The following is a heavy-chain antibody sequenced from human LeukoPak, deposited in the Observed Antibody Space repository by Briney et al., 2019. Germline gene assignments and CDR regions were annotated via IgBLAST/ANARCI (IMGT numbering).Heavy chain of an antibody. CDR2: INHSGST. Sequence: PSETLSLTCTVSGGSISSGDYYWSWIRQPPGKGLEWIGEINHSGSTNYNPSLKSRVTISVDTSKNQFSLKLSSVTAADTAVYYCARAYSSGRNWFDPWGQGTLVTVSS. CDR1: GGSISSGDYY. D-gene: IGHD6-19*01. V-gene: IGHV4-39*07. CDR3: ARAYSSGRNWFDP. J-gene: IGHJ5*02.